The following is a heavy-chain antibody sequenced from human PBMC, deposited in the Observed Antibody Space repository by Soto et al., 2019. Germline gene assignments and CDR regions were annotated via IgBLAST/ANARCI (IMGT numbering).Heavy chain of an antibody. CDR3: AREYYYDSSGYSETFDI. CDR2: IIPIFGTA. J-gene: IGHJ3*02. V-gene: IGHV1-69*01. CDR1: GGTFSSYA. Sequence: QVQLVQSGAEVKKPGSSVKVSCKASGGTFSSYAISWVRQAPGQGLEWMGGIIPIFGTANYAQKFQGRVTITADESTSTAYMELSSLRSEDTAVYYCAREYYYDSSGYSETFDIWGQGTMVTVSS. D-gene: IGHD3-22*01.